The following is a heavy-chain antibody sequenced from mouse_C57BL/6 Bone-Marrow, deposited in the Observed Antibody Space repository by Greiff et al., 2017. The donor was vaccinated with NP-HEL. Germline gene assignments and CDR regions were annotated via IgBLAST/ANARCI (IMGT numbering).Heavy chain of an antibody. CDR1: GFTFSNYW. CDR3: TSYYSNYSAMDY. J-gene: IGHJ4*01. V-gene: IGHV6-3*01. D-gene: IGHD2-5*01. Sequence: EVKLLESGGGLVQPGGSMKLSCVASGFTFSNYWMNWVRQSPEKGLAWVAQIRLKSDNYATHYAESVKGRFTISRDDSKSSVYLQMNNLRAEDTGIYYCTSYYSNYSAMDYWGQGTSVTVSS. CDR2: IRLKSDNYAT.